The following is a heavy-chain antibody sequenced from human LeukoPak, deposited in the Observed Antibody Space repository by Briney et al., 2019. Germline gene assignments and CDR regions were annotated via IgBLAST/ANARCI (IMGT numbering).Heavy chain of an antibody. Sequence: PGGSLRLSCAASGFSFSSYNMNWVRQTPGKGLEWVSSITSSSTYTFYADSVKGRFTISIDNARNSLYLQMNSLRAEDTAVYYCARDPYSGTYGDTYYYYMDVWGKGTTVTISS. CDR2: ITSSSTYT. V-gene: IGHV3-21*01. CDR1: GFSFSSYN. D-gene: IGHD1-26*01. CDR3: ARDPYSGTYGDTYYYYMDV. J-gene: IGHJ6*03.